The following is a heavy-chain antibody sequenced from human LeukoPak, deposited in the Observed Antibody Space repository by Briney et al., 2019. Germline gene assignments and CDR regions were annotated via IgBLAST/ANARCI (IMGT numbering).Heavy chain of an antibody. CDR2: IYYSGGT. CDR3: ARKLGSQIDY. V-gene: IGHV4-31*03. J-gene: IGHJ4*02. D-gene: IGHD3-10*01. CDR1: GGSISSGGYY. Sequence: SETLSLTCTVSGGSISSGGYYWSWIRQHPGKGLEWIGYIYYSGGTYYNPSLKSRVTISVDTSKNQFSLKPSSVTAADTAVYYCARKLGSQIDYWGQGTLVTVSS.